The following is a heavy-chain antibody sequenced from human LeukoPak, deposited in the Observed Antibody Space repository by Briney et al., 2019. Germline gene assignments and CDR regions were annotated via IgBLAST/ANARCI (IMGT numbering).Heavy chain of an antibody. CDR3: ASKTRSSIIPLNAFDI. Sequence: PSETLSLTCTVSGGSISSGGYSWSWIRQHPGKGLEWIGYIYYSGSTYYNPSLKSRVTITVDTSKNQFSLKLSSVTAADTAVYYCASKTRSSIIPLNAFDIWGQGTMVTVSS. J-gene: IGHJ3*02. D-gene: IGHD6-6*01. CDR1: GGSISSGGYS. V-gene: IGHV4-31*03. CDR2: IYYSGST.